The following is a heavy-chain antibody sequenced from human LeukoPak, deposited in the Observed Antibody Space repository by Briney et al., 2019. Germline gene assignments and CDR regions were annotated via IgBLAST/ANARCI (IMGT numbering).Heavy chain of an antibody. CDR1: GGSISSSTYY. J-gene: IGHJ4*02. D-gene: IGHD3-16*01. V-gene: IGHV4-39*01. CDR2: IYYSGST. CDR3: VRGSTLRHYQY. Sequence: PSETLSLTCTVSGGSISSSTYYWGWIRWPPGKGLEWIGSIYYSGSTYYNPSLKSRTTVSVDTSKNQFSLKLSSVTAADTAVYYCVRGSTLRHYQYWGQGTLVAVSS.